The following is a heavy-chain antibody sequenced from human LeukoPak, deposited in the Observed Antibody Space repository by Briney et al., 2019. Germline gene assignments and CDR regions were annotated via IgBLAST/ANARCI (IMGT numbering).Heavy chain of an antibody. CDR1: GGTFSSYA. J-gene: IGHJ6*03. CDR3: AREGQTYYDFWSGYFYYYYMDV. CDR2: IIPIFGTA. D-gene: IGHD3-3*01. Sequence: ASVKVSCKAPGGTFSSYAISWVRQAPGQGLEWMGGIIPIFGTANYAQKFQGRVTITADESTSTAYMELSSLRSEDTAVYYCAREGQTYYDFWSGYFYYYYMDVWGKGTTVTVPS. V-gene: IGHV1-69*13.